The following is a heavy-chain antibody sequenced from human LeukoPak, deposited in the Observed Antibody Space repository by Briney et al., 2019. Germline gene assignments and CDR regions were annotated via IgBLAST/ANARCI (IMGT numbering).Heavy chain of an antibody. CDR2: IYYSGST. V-gene: IGHV4-59*01. CDR3: ATTYYDFWSAPFDY. CDR1: GGSISSYY. Sequence: SETLSLTCTVSGGSISSYYWSWIRQPPGKGLEWIGYIYYSGSTNYNPSLKSRVTISVDTSKNQFSLKLSSVTAADTAAYYCATTYYDFWSAPFDYWGQGTLVTVSS. J-gene: IGHJ4*02. D-gene: IGHD3-3*01.